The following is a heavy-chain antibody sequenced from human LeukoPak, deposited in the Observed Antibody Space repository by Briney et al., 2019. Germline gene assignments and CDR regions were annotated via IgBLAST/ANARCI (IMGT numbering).Heavy chain of an antibody. CDR1: GFTFSRYW. CDR2: IKSDGKT. J-gene: IGHJ1*01. V-gene: IGHV3-74*01. Sequence: GGSLRLSCEASGFTFSRYWMHCVRQAPGKGLVWGSRIKSDGKTNYADSVKGRFTISRDNAKNTVSLQMDSLRAEDTGVYYCARAPSEVGGYYPEYFRHWGQGTLVTVSS. CDR3: ARAPSEVGGYYPEYFRH. D-gene: IGHD3-22*01.